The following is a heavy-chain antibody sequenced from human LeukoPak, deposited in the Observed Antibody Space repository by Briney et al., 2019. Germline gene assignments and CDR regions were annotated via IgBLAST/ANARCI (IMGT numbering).Heavy chain of an antibody. V-gene: IGHV4-38-2*02. D-gene: IGHD2-8*01. J-gene: IGHJ4*02. CDR3: ARDHCTNGVCYANDY. Sequence: SETLSLTCTVSGYSISSGYYWGWIRQPPGKGLEWIGSIYHSGSTYYNPSLKSRVTISVDTSKNQFSLKLSSVTAADTAVYYCARDHCTNGVCYANDYWGQGTLVTVSS. CDR2: IYHSGST. CDR1: GYSISSGYY.